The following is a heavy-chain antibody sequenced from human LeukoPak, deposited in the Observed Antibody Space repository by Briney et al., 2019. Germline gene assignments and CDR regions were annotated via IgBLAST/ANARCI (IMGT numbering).Heavy chain of an antibody. Sequence: KASETLSLTCTVSGGSISGYYWTWIRQSPGKGLEWLGYIYYSGSTNYNPSLKSRVTISVDTSKNQFSLKLSSVTAADTAVYYCARGPHDSSGYYYVTWAYYFDYWGQGTLVTVSS. CDR3: ARGPHDSSGYYYVTWAYYFDY. CDR1: GGSISGYY. CDR2: IYYSGST. V-gene: IGHV4-59*01. D-gene: IGHD3-22*01. J-gene: IGHJ4*02.